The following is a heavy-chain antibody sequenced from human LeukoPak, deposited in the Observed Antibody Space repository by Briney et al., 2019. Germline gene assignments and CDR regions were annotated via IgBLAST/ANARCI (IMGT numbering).Heavy chain of an antibody. J-gene: IGHJ5*02. V-gene: IGHV4-39*07. Sequence: SETLSLTCTVSGGSLSSSSYYWGWIRQPPGRGLEWIGSIYYSGSTYYNPSLKSRVTMSVDTSKNQFSLKLSSVTAADTAVYYCARGPDRYSSSSGVDPWGQGTLVTVSS. CDR1: GGSLSSSSYY. CDR2: IYYSGST. D-gene: IGHD6-6*01. CDR3: ARGPDRYSSSSGVDP.